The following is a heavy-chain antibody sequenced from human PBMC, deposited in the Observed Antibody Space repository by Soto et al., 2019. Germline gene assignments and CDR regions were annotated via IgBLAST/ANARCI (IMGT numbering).Heavy chain of an antibody. CDR2: IYHSGST. V-gene: IGHV4-4*02. D-gene: IGHD3-3*01. J-gene: IGHJ4*02. CDR1: CGSIISSNW. Sequence: SETLSLTCAFSCGSIISSNWWSWVRQPPGKGLEWIGEIYHSGSTNYNPSLKSRVTISVDKSKNQFSLKLSSVTAADTAVYYCARVYDFWSGSIGYWGQGTLVTVSS. CDR3: ARVYDFWSGSIGY.